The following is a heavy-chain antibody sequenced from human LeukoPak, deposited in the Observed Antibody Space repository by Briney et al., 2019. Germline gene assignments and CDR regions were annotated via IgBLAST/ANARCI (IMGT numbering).Heavy chain of an antibody. J-gene: IGHJ4*02. Sequence: SETLSLTCTVSGGSISSYYWSWIRQPPGKGLEWIGYIYYSGSTSYNPSHKSRVTISVDTSKNQFSLKLSSVTAADTAVYYCARVGGDYVWGSYRCPFDYWGQGTLVTVSS. CDR1: GGSISSYY. V-gene: IGHV4-59*12. CDR2: IYYSGST. D-gene: IGHD3-16*02. CDR3: ARVGGDYVWGSYRCPFDY.